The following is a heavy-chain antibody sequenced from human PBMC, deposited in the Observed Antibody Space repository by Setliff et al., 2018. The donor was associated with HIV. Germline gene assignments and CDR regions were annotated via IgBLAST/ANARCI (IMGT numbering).Heavy chain of an antibody. CDR2: IHTSGDS. V-gene: IGHV4-4*07. CDR3: ARHGRLSGSYWGGGDY. J-gene: IGHJ4*02. CDR1: GGSISGFY. D-gene: IGHD1-26*01. Sequence: SETLSLTCTVSGGSISGFYWSWIRQSAGKGLEWIGRIHTSGDSDFNPSLKSRVTMSVDTSKNQFSLKLTSVTAADTAVYYCARHGRLSGSYWGGGDYWGQGTLVTVSS.